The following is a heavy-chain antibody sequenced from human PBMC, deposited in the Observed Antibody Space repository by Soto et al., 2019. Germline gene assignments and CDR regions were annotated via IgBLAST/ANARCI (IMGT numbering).Heavy chain of an antibody. CDR2: INHSGST. CDR3: ARGDYYYDILTGYPKLNYYFDY. Sequence: SETLSLTCAVYGGSFSGYYWSWIRQPPGKGLEWIGEINHSGSTNYNPSLKSRVTISVDTSKNQFSLKLSSVTAADTAVYYCARGDYYYDILTGYPKLNYYFDYWGQGTLVTVSS. CDR1: GGSFSGYY. D-gene: IGHD3-9*01. J-gene: IGHJ4*02. V-gene: IGHV4-34*01.